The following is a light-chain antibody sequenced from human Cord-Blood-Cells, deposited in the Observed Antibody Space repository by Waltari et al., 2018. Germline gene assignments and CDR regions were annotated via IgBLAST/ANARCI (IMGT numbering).Light chain of an antibody. CDR2: KAS. CDR3: QQYNSYWT. V-gene: IGKV1-5*03. Sequence: DIQMTQSPSTLSASVGDRVTITCRASQSISSWSAWYQQKPGKAPKLLIYKASSLESRVPSRFSGSGSGTEFTLTISSLQPDDFATYYCQQYNSYWTFGQGTKVEIK. J-gene: IGKJ1*01. CDR1: QSISSW.